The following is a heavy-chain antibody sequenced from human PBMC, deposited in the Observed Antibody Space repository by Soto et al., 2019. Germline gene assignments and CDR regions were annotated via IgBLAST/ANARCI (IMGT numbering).Heavy chain of an antibody. CDR2: IVVGSGNT. J-gene: IGHJ4*02. CDR3: AAIGAGSYYGVGIDY. V-gene: IGHV1-58*01. Sequence: SVKVSCKASGFTFTSSAVQWVRQARGQRLEWIGWIVVGSGNTNYAQKFQERVTITRDMSTSTAYMELSSLRSEDTAVYYCAAIGAGSYYGVGIDYWGQGTLVTVSS. D-gene: IGHD1-26*01. CDR1: GFTFTSSA.